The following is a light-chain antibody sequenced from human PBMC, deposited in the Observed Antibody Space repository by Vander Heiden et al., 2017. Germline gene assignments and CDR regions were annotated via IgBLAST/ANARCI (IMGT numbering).Light chain of an antibody. V-gene: IGLV1-40*01. CDR3: QAVDSSLSGPVV. CDR1: TSNFGAGSH. CDR2: GNN. J-gene: IGLJ3*02. Sequence: QSVLTQPTSVSGAPWQRVTLSCTGSTSNFGAGSHVHWYQHLPATAPHILIYGNNNRPSGVPDRFSGSKSGTSASLAIAGLQDDDEADYYCQAVDSSLSGPVVFGGGTKLTVL.